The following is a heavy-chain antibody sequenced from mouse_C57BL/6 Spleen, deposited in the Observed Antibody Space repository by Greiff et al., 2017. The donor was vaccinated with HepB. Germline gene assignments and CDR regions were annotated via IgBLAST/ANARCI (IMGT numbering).Heavy chain of an antibody. J-gene: IGHJ1*03. CDR2: IYPGSGST. Sequence: QVQLQQPGAELVKPGASVKMSCKASGYTFTSYWITWVKQRPGQGLEWIGDIYPGSGSTNYNEKFKSKATLTVDTSSSTAYMQLSSLTSEDSAVYYCARSSGLLPPYCYFDVWGTGTTVTVSS. V-gene: IGHV1-55*01. CDR3: ARSSGLLPPYCYFDV. CDR1: GYTFTSYW. D-gene: IGHD2-3*01.